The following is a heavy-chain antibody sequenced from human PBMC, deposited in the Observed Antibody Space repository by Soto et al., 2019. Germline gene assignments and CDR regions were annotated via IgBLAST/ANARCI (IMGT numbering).Heavy chain of an antibody. D-gene: IGHD6-19*01. CDR2: IFYSGTT. Sequence: SETLSLTCTVSGGSVNSPSYFWAWIRQAPGKGLEWIGSIFYSGTTYYNPTLKSRVVISVDTSENQFSLKVSSVTAADTAVYYCARQSGWYAMYYFDHWGLGTPVTVSS. J-gene: IGHJ4*01. CDR3: ARQSGWYAMYYFDH. CDR1: GGSVNSPSYF. V-gene: IGHV4-39*01.